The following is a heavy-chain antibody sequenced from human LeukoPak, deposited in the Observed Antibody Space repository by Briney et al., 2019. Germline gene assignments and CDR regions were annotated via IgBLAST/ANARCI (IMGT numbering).Heavy chain of an antibody. CDR1: GYTFTSYA. D-gene: IGHD6-13*01. V-gene: IGHV7-4-1*02. J-gene: IGHJ5*02. Sequence: ASVKVSCKASGYTFTSYAMNWVRQAPGQRLEWMGWINTNTGNPTYAQGFTGRFVFSLDTSVSTAYLQISSLKAEDTAVYYCARGGRGGKAAAGNRGWFDPWGQGTLVTVSS. CDR3: ARGGRGGKAAAGNRGWFDP. CDR2: INTNTGNP.